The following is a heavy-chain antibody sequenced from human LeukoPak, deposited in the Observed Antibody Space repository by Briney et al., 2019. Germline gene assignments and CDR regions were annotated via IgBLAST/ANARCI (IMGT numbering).Heavy chain of an antibody. CDR2: IYDSGNT. D-gene: IGHD1-14*01. Sequence: SETLSLTCTVSGGSISSYYWSWIRQSPGKGLEWIGHIYDSGNTNYNPSLKSRVTISIDTSKNHFSLKLSSVTAADTAVYYCARRSGNSLDYWGQGTLVTVSS. CDR3: ARRSGNSLDY. V-gene: IGHV4-59*08. CDR1: GGSISSYY. J-gene: IGHJ4*02.